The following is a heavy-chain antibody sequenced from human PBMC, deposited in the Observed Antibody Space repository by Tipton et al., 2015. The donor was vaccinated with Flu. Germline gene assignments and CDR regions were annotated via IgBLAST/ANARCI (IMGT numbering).Heavy chain of an antibody. CDR1: GYSISSGYY. CDR3: ARAMVRGVLDY. J-gene: IGHJ4*02. CDR2: IYHSGST. D-gene: IGHD3-10*01. V-gene: IGHV4-38-2*01. Sequence: TLSPTCAVSGYSISSGYYWGWIRQPPGKGLEWIGSIYHSGSTYYNPSLKSRVTISVDTSKNQFSLKLSSVTAADTAVYYCARAMVRGVLDYWGQGTLVTVSS.